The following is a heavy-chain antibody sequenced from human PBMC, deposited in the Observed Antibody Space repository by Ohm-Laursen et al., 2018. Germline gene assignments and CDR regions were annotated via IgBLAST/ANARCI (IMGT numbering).Heavy chain of an antibody. J-gene: IGHJ6*02. CDR1: GFTFSGSV. CDR3: TTTGVDTGYFGMDV. Sequence: SLRLSCAASGFTFSGSVIHWVRQASGKGLEWVGRIRSRPNNYATVYTASVEGRLTISRDDSKNTAYLQMNSLKSDDTAVYYCTTTGVDTGYFGMDVWGQGTTVTVSS. V-gene: IGHV3-73*01. D-gene: IGHD5-18*01. CDR2: IRSRPNNYAT.